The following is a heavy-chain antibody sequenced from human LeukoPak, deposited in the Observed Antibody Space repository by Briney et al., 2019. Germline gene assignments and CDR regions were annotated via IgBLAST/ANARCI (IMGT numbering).Heavy chain of an antibody. CDR2: ISSSTGTI. J-gene: IGHJ4*02. D-gene: IGHD1-26*01. Sequence: GGSLRLSCAASGFTFSSYEMNWVRQAPGKGLEWLSYISSSTGTIYYADSVKDRFTISRDNAKNSLYLQMNSLRGEDTAVYYCTRDSHEGSGTYHDYWGQGTLVTVSS. CDR1: GFTFSSYE. V-gene: IGHV3-48*03. CDR3: TRDSHEGSGTYHDY.